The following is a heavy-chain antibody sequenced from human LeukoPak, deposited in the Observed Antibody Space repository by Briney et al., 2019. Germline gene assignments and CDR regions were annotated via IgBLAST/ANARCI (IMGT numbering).Heavy chain of an antibody. J-gene: IGHJ6*02. Sequence: PSETLSLTCAVYGGSFSGYYWSWIRHPPGKGLEWSGEINHSGSTNYNPSLKSRVTISVDTSKNQFSLKLSSVTAADTAVYYCARGYCSSTSCYFWGYYYGMDVWGQGTTVTVSS. CDR2: INHSGST. CDR3: ARGYCSSTSCYFWGYYYGMDV. CDR1: GGSFSGYY. V-gene: IGHV4-34*01. D-gene: IGHD2-2*01.